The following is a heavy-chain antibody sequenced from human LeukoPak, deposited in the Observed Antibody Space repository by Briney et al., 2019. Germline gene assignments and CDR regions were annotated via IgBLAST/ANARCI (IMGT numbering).Heavy chain of an antibody. CDR3: AKGTYYYDSSALGPVGY. CDR1: GFTFDDYA. CDR2: ISWNSGSI. J-gene: IGHJ4*02. Sequence: SLRLSCAASGFTFDDYAMHWVRQAPGKGLEWVSGISWNSGSIGYADSVKGRFTISRDNAKNSLYLQMNSLRAEDTALYYCAKGTYYYDSSALGPVGYWGQGTLVTVSS. V-gene: IGHV3-9*01. D-gene: IGHD3-22*01.